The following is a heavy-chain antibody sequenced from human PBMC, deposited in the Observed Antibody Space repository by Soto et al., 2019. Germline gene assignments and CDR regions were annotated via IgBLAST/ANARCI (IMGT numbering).Heavy chain of an antibody. Sequence: SDTLSLTCIVSVGSVSSSNWWSWVRQPPGKGLEWIGEIYHSGSTTYNPSLKSRATISVDKSENQFSLRLKSVTAADTAVYYCASVGSDYDNSSYSLPWGPGTLVPVSS. V-gene: IGHV4-4*02. CDR2: IYHSGST. CDR3: ASVGSDYDNSSYSLP. CDR1: VGSVSSSNW. D-gene: IGHD3-22*01. J-gene: IGHJ5*02.